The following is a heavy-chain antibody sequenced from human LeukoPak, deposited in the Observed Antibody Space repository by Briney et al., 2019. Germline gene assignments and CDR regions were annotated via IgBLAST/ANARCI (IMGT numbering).Heavy chain of an antibody. D-gene: IGHD4-17*01. J-gene: IGHJ4*02. CDR3: ARSPNDYGDYYFDY. CDR1: GGSISSSSYY. V-gene: IGHV4-39*01. CDR2: IYYSGST. Sequence: PSETLSLTCTVSGGSISSSSYYWGWIRQPPGKGLEWIGRIYYSGSTYYNPSLKSPVSISVDTSKNQFSLKLSSVTAADTAVYYCARSPNDYGDYYFDYWGQGTLVTVSS.